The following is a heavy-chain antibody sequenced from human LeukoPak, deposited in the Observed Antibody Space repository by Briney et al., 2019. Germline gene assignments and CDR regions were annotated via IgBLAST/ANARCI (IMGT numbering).Heavy chain of an antibody. CDR3: ARGSTYYDSSGQVPFDY. Sequence: PGGSLRLSCAASGFTFSTYSMNWVRQAPGKGLEWVSYISSSSSTIYYADSVKGRFTISSDNAKNSLYLQMNSLRAEDTAVYYCARGSTYYDSSGQVPFDYWGQGTLVTVSS. CDR1: GFTFSTYS. V-gene: IGHV3-48*01. CDR2: ISSSSSTI. J-gene: IGHJ4*02. D-gene: IGHD3-22*01.